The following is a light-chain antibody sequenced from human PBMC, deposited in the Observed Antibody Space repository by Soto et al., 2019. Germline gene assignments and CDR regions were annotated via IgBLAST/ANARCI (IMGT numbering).Light chain of an antibody. J-gene: IGKJ4*01. Sequence: IQLTQSPSSLSASVGDRVTITCRASQGITSRLAWYQQKPGKAPKLLIYAASTLQSGVPSRISGSGSGTDFTLTISSLQPEDFASYYCQQLDSYPLTFGGGTKAEIK. CDR2: AAS. CDR3: QQLDSYPLT. V-gene: IGKV1-9*01. CDR1: QGITSR.